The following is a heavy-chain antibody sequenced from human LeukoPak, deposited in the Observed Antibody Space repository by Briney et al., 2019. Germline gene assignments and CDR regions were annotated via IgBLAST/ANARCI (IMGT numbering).Heavy chain of an antibody. D-gene: IGHD3-22*01. J-gene: IGHJ4*02. V-gene: IGHV3-23*01. CDR1: GFTFSSYA. Sequence: GGSLRLSCAASGFTFSSYAMSWVRQAPGKGLEWVSAISGSGGSTYYADSVKGRFTISRDNSKNTLYLQMNSLGAEDTAVYYCAKGVTMIVVVIPGPDYWGQGTLVTVSS. CDR3: AKGVTMIVVVIPGPDY. CDR2: ISGSGGST.